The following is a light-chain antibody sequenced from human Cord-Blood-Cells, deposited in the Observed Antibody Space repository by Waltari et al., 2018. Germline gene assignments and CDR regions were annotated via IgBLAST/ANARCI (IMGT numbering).Light chain of an antibody. V-gene: IGKV1-39*01. CDR3: QQSYSTPYS. CDR2: AAS. J-gene: IGKJ2*03. Sequence: DIQMTQTPYSLSASVGDRVTITSRASQSINSYLNWYQQKTGEAPKLLIDAASSLQSGVASRFSVSGSGTDFTLTISSLQPEDFATYYCQQSYSTPYSFGQGTKLEIK. CDR1: QSINSY.